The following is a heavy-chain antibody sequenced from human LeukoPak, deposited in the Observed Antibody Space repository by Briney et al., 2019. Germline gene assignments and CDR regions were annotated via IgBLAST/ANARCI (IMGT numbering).Heavy chain of an antibody. CDR3: ASGSGSYTDLDY. D-gene: IGHD3-10*01. Sequence: ASVKVSCKAFGYTFTSNYMHWVRQAPGQGLEWMGWNSPNSGGTNYAQKFQGRVTMTRDTSISTAYMELSRLRSDDTAVYYCASGSGSYTDLDYWGQGTLVTVSS. V-gene: IGHV1-2*02. J-gene: IGHJ4*02. CDR2: NSPNSGGT. CDR1: GYTFTSNY.